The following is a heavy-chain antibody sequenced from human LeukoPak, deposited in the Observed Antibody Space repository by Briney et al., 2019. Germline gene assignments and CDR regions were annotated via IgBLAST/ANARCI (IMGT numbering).Heavy chain of an antibody. CDR1: GGSISTYY. J-gene: IGHJ4*02. CDR2: FYYSGGT. V-gene: IGHV4-59*08. CDR3: ARHNQWGHYFDY. Sequence: SETLSLTCTVSGGSISTYYWSWIRQPPGKGLEWIGYFYYSGGTNYNPSLQSRVTISIDTSKNQFSLQLISVTAADTAVYYCARHNQWGHYFDYWGQGTLVTVSS. D-gene: IGHD1-26*01.